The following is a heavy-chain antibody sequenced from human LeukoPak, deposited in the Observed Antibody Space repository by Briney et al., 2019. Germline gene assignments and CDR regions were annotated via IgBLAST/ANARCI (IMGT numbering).Heavy chain of an antibody. CDR1: GDSVSGETVA. D-gene: IGHD2-21*01. J-gene: IGHJ3*01. CDR2: TYYRSSWIN. Sequence: SQTLSLSCAISGDSVSGETVAWNWFRQSPTRGLEWLGRTYYRSSWINEYALSVKGRIKLGSDTSKNQFSLQLNSVTPEDTAVYFCARAPDALFHGRAFELWGRGILVTVVS. V-gene: IGHV6-1*01. CDR3: ARAPDALFHGRAFEL.